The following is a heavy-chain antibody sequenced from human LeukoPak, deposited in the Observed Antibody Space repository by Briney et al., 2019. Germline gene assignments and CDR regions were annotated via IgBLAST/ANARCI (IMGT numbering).Heavy chain of an antibody. CDR2: MNPNSGNT. J-gene: IGHJ4*02. CDR1: GYTFTSYD. CDR3: ARIAAAGNRRLNY. Sequence: ASVKVFCKASGYTFTSYDINWVRQATGQGLEWMGWMNPNSGNTGYAQKFQGRIIVSRNTSISTAYMELSSLTSEDTAIYYCARIAAAGNRRLNYWGQGTLVTVAS. D-gene: IGHD6-13*01. V-gene: IGHV1-8*01.